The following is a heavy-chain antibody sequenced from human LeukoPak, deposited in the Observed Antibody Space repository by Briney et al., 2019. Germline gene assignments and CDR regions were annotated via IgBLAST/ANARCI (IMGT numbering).Heavy chain of an antibody. Sequence: SVKVSCKASGGTFSSYAISWVRQAPGQGLEWMGGIIPIFGTANYAQKFQGRVTITADESTSTAYMELSSLRSEDTAVYYCARGGPLFIVVVPAAMGENDAFDIWGQGTMVTVSS. CDR1: GGTFSSYA. CDR2: IIPIFGTA. V-gene: IGHV1-69*01. J-gene: IGHJ3*02. CDR3: ARGGPLFIVVVPAAMGENDAFDI. D-gene: IGHD2-2*01.